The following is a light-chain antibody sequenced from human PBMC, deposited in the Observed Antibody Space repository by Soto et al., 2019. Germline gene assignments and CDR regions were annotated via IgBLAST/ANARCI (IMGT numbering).Light chain of an antibody. J-gene: IGKJ5*01. CDR1: QSLVHSDGIAY. CDR3: MQGTHWPMT. Sequence: DVLMTQSPLSLPVTLGQPASISCRSNQSLVHSDGIAYFSWFQQRPGRSPRRLIYKVSNRDSGVPARFSGSGSGTDFALKISRVEAEDVGVYYCMQGTHWPMTFGQGTRLEIK. V-gene: IGKV2-30*02. CDR2: KVS.